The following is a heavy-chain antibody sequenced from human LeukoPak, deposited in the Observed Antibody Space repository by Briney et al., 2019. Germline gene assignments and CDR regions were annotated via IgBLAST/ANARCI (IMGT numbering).Heavy chain of an antibody. CDR2: IYYSGST. D-gene: IGHD6-19*01. J-gene: IGHJ4*02. Sequence: SETLSLTCTVSGGSISSYYWSWIRQPPGKGLEWIGYIYYSGSTNYNPSLKSRVTISVDTSKNQFSLKLSSVTAADTAVYYCARHFAGASGRVGVFDYWGQGTLVTVSS. CDR1: GGSISSYY. CDR3: ARHFAGASGRVGVFDY. V-gene: IGHV4-59*08.